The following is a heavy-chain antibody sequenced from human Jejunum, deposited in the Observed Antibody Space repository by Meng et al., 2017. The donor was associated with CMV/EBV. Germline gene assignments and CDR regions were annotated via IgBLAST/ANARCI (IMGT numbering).Heavy chain of an antibody. J-gene: IGHJ4*02. D-gene: IGHD6-19*01. V-gene: IGHV1-18*01. CDR1: GYTFTHHG. Sequence: VPLGQSGAEVKKPGASVRVSCKASGYTFTHHGISWIRQAPGQGLEWMGWISCYNGDTNYAQKLQGRVTMTTDTSTNTAYMDLRSLRSDDTAVYYCARDPSNTSGRYAYFDYWGQGTLVTVSS. CDR3: ARDPSNTSGRYAYFDY. CDR2: ISCYNGDT.